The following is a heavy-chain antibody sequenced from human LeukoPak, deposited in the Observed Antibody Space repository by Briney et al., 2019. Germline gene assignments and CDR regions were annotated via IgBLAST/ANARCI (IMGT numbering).Heavy chain of an antibody. CDR2: IYPSDSDT. D-gene: IGHD6-19*01. CDR3: ARGLYGSDRGY. V-gene: IGHV5-51*01. Sequence: GESLKISCKGSGCSFTSYWIGWVRQMPGKGLERMGIIYPSDSDTRYSPSFQGQVTISADKSISTAYLQWRSLKASDTAMYYCARGLYGSDRGYWGQGTLVTVSS. CDR1: GCSFTSYW. J-gene: IGHJ4*02.